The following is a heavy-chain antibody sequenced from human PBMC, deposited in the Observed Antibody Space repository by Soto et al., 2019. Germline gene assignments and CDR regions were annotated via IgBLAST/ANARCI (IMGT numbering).Heavy chain of an antibody. CDR2: VYNSGST. CDR3: ARRAVVAVTGSLDNWLDP. Sequence: PSETLSLTCDVSGDTISTGGYTWAWLRQPPGKALEWIGYVYNSGSTNYNPSLKSRVTISVDTSKNQFSLKVNSVTAADTAVYYCARRAVVAVTGSLDNWLDPWGQGILVTVSS. V-gene: IGHV4-61*08. J-gene: IGHJ5*02. D-gene: IGHD2-21*01. CDR1: GDTISTGGYT.